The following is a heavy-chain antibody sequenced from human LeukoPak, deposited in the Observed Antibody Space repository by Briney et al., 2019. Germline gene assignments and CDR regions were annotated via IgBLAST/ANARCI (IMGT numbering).Heavy chain of an antibody. CDR2: IIPIFGTA. J-gene: IGHJ4*02. D-gene: IGHD3-10*01. Sequence: GASVKVSCKASGGTFNSYAISWARQAPGQGLEERGGIIPIFGTANYAQKFQGRDTITADETTITAYMVLSSLRSEDTAVYYCASGRGVSRHAQDFDYWGQGAPVTVSS. CDR1: GGTFNSYA. CDR3: ASGRGVSRHAQDFDY. V-gene: IGHV1-69*13.